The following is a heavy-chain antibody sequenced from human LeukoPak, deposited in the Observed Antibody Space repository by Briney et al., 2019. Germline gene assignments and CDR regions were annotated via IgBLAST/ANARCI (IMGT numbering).Heavy chain of an antibody. J-gene: IGHJ4*02. CDR3: ARDQRYQLLSVRHFDY. Sequence: SETLSLTCTVSGGSISSSSYYWGWIRQPPGKGLEWIGSIYYSGSTYYNPSLKSRVTISVDTSKNQFSLKLSSVTAADTAVYYCARDQRYQLLSVRHFDYWGQGTLVTVSS. D-gene: IGHD2-2*01. CDR2: IYYSGST. CDR1: GGSISSSSYY. V-gene: IGHV4-39*07.